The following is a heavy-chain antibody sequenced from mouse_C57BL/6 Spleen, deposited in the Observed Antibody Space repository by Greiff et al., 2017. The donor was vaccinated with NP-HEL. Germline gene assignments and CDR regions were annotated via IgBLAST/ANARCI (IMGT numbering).Heavy chain of an antibody. CDR1: GYTFTSYW. J-gene: IGHJ1*03. D-gene: IGHD2-12*01. Sequence: QVQLQQPGAELVKPGASVKLSCKASGYTFTSYWMHWVKQRPGQGLEWIGMIHPNSGSTNYNEKFKSKATLTVDKSSSTAYMQLSSLTSEDSAVYYCAREGFYYTKGYFDVWGTGTTVTVSS. CDR3: AREGFYYTKGYFDV. V-gene: IGHV1-64*01. CDR2: IHPNSGST.